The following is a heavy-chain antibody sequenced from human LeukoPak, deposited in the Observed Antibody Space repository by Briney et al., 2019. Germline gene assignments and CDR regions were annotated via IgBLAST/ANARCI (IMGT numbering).Heavy chain of an antibody. CDR2: ISYDGSNK. CDR3: AKELGRYFDY. D-gene: IGHD7-27*01. J-gene: IGHJ4*02. CDR1: GFTFSSYG. V-gene: IGHV3-30*18. Sequence: PGGSLRLSCAASGFTFSSYGMHWVRQAPGKGLEWVAVISYDGSNKYYADSVKGRFTISRDNSKNTLYLQMNSPRAEDTAVYYCAKELGRYFDYWGQGTLVTVSS.